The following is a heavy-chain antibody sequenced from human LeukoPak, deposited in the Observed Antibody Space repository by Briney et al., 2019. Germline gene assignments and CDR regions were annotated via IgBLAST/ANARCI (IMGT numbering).Heavy chain of an antibody. CDR2: MYNSGST. Sequence: PSETLSLTCTVSGGSISGSYWSWIRQPPGKGLEWIAYMYNSGSTNYNPSLKSRVTISIDTTKNQFSLKLSSLTAADTAIYYCARGIESYGDYGYWGQGILVTVSS. CDR1: GGSISGSY. J-gene: IGHJ4*02. CDR3: ARGIESYGDYGY. D-gene: IGHD4-17*01. V-gene: IGHV4-59*01.